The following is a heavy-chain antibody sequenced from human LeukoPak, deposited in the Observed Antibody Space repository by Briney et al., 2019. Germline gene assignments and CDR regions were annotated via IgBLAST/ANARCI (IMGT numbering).Heavy chain of an antibody. D-gene: IGHD6-19*01. CDR3: ARDPGYGAAVAGTDYYYMDV. CDR1: GYTFTSYY. CDR2: INPSGGST. Sequence: ASVKVSCKASGYTFTSYYMHWVRQAPGQGLEWMGIINPSGGSTSYAQKFQGRVTITADKSTSTAYMELSSLRSEDTAVYYCARDPGYGAAVAGTDYYYMDVWGKGTTVTVSS. V-gene: IGHV1-46*01. J-gene: IGHJ6*03.